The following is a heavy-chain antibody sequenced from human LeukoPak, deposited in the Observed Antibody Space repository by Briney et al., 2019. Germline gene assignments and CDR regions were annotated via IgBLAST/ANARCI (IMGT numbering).Heavy chain of an antibody. CDR2: IRYDGSNK. Sequence: GGSLRLSCAASGFAFSSYGMHWVRQAPGKGLEWVAFIRYDGSNKYYADSMKGRFTISRDNSKNTLYLQMNSLRAEDTAVYYCAKDSQYSYGFTYFDYWGQGTLVTVSS. CDR3: AKDSQYSYGFTYFDY. D-gene: IGHD5-18*01. CDR1: GFAFSSYG. V-gene: IGHV3-30*02. J-gene: IGHJ4*02.